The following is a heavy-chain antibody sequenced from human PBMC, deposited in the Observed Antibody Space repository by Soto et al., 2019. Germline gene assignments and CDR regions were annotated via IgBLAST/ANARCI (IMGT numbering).Heavy chain of an antibody. D-gene: IGHD3-10*01. CDR3: ARRGYGLYLDY. CDR2: ISGNGGST. V-gene: IGHV3-64*01. Sequence: EVQLVESGGGLVQPGGSLRLSCAASGFTFSSYAMHWVRQAPGKGLEYVSVISGNGGSTYYANSVKGRFTISRDNSKTPLYHQMGRLRAEDMAVYYCARRGYGLYLDYWGQGTLVTVSS. J-gene: IGHJ4*02. CDR1: GFTFSSYA.